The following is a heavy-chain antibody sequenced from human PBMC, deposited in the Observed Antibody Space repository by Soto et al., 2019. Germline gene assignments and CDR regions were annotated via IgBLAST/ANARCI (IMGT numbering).Heavy chain of an antibody. Sequence: ETLSLTCTVSGGSISSYYWSWIRQPPGKGLEWIGYIYYSGSTNYNPSLKSRVTISVDTSKNHFSLKLSSVTAADTAVYYCARRYGGNLDYWGQGTLVTVSS. CDR3: ARRYGGNLDY. J-gene: IGHJ4*02. D-gene: IGHD1-26*01. V-gene: IGHV4-59*08. CDR1: GGSISSYY. CDR2: IYYSGST.